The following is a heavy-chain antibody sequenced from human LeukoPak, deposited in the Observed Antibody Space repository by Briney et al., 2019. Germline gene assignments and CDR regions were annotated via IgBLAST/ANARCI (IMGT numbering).Heavy chain of an antibody. CDR3: AKDREYSQDRIHMDV. Sequence: GGSLRLSCAASGFTFSSYGMHWVRQAPGKGLEWVSGISWNSGSIGYADSVKGRFTISRDNAKNSLYLQMNSLRAEDTALYYCAKDREYSQDRIHMDVWGKGTTVTVSS. CDR2: ISWNSGSI. V-gene: IGHV3-9*01. J-gene: IGHJ6*03. CDR1: GFTFSSYG. D-gene: IGHD3-22*01.